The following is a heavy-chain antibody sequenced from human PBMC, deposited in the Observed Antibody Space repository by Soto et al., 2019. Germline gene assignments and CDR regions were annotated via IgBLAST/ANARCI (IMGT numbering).Heavy chain of an antibody. D-gene: IGHD3-3*01. V-gene: IGHV3-23*01. CDR1: GFTFSTYA. Sequence: LRLSCAASGFTFSTYAMTWVRQAPGKGLEWVAIISSSGDGTYYVDSVKGRLTISRDNSRNTLNLQMNSLRAEDTAVYYCAKNGDFWSWGMDVWGQGTTVTVSS. J-gene: IGHJ6*02. CDR3: AKNGDFWSWGMDV. CDR2: ISSSGDGT.